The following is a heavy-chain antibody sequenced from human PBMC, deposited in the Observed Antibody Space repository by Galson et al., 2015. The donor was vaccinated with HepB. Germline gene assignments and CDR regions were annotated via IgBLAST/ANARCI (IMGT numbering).Heavy chain of an antibody. Sequence: QSGAEVTKPGESLKISCKGSGYTFTNYWIGWVRQMPGKGLEWMGIIYPSDSDTRYSPSFQGQVTISADTSITTAYLKWGSLKASDTAMYDCARLEVGSSAWGWCDPWGQGTLVTVSS. D-gene: IGHD1-26*01. CDR2: IYPSDSDT. CDR1: GYTFTNYW. J-gene: IGHJ5*02. CDR3: ARLEVGSSAWGWCDP. V-gene: IGHV5-51*01.